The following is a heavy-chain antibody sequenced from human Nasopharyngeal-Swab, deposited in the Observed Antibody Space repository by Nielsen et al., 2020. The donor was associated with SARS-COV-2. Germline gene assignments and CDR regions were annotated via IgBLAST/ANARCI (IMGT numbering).Heavy chain of an antibody. D-gene: IGHD2-8*01. J-gene: IGHJ4*02. CDR3: AREAYYNAVDY. V-gene: IGHV3-7*04. CDR2: IKQGGSEQ. CDR1: GFPFRNYY. Sequence: GESLKISCAASGFPFRNYYMTWVRQPPGKGLEWVANIKQGGSEQFYVDSVKGRFTISRDDAANSLHLQMNNLRVEDTAVYYCAREAYYNAVDYWGQGTLVTVSS.